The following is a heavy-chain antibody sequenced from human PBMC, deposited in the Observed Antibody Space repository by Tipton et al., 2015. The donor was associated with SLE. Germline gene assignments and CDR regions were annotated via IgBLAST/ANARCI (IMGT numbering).Heavy chain of an antibody. CDR3: ARSRTGSDAFDM. CDR1: GYSISSGYY. J-gene: IGHJ3*02. V-gene: IGHV4-38-2*02. CDR2: IYYSGST. D-gene: IGHD1-1*01. Sequence: TLSLTCTVSGYSISSGYYWGWIRQPPGKGLEWIGSIYYSGSTYYNPSLKSRVTISVDTSKNQFSLKLSSVTAADTAVYHCARSRTGSDAFDMWGQGTMVTVSS.